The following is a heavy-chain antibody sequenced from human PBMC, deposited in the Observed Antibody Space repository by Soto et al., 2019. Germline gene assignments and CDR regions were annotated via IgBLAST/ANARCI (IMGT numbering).Heavy chain of an antibody. CDR1: GFTFSSYD. V-gene: IGHV3-23*01. CDR3: AKDEAGYSSGWYWYH. D-gene: IGHD6-19*01. CDR2: IRGSGGST. Sequence: EVQLLESGGGLVQPGGSLRLSCAASGFTFSSYDMSWVRQAPGKGLEWVPAIRGSGGSTYYADSGKGRFTISRDNSKNTLYLQMNSLRAEDTAVYYCAKDEAGYSSGWYWYHWGQGTLVTVSS. J-gene: IGHJ5*02.